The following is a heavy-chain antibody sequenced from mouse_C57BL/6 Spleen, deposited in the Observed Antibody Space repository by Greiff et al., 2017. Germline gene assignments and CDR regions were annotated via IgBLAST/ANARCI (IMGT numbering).Heavy chain of an antibody. CDR2: IRSKSNNYAT. D-gene: IGHD1-1*01. V-gene: IGHV10-1*01. CDR1: GFSFNTYA. Sequence: EVQLVESGGGLVQPKGSLKLSCAASGFSFNTYAMNWVRQAPGKGLEWVARIRSKSNNYATYYADSVKDRFTISRDDSESMLYLQMNNVKTEDTARYYCGRQGGSSYGFADWGTGTLVTVSA. J-gene: IGHJ3*01. CDR3: GRQGGSSYGFAD.